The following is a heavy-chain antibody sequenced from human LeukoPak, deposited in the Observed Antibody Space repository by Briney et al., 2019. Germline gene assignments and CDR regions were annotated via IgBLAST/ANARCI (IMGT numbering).Heavy chain of an antibody. D-gene: IGHD2-15*01. V-gene: IGHV4-59*08. CDR3: ARHPFATPFDH. CDR1: GDSINSFY. CDR2: VFHTGDT. Sequence: SETLSLTCAVSGDSINSFYWSWLRQPPGKGLEWFGYVFHTGDTNSNPSLKSRVTVSLDTSTSQVSLRLTSVTAADTAVYYCARHPFATPFDHWGRGILVTVSS. J-gene: IGHJ4*02.